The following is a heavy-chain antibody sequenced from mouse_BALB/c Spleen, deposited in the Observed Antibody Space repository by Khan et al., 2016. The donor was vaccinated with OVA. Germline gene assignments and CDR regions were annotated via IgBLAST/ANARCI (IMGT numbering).Heavy chain of an antibody. Sequence: EVQLQESGPGLVKPSQSLSLTCSVTGYSITNGYFWNWIRQFPGNNLEWMGYIRYDGNTNYNPSLKNRISIPRYHSKNQFFLNLNSGTPEDTATYYCARGGRSGPAWFTYWGQGTLVTVSA. CDR2: IRYDGNT. D-gene: IGHD3-1*01. V-gene: IGHV3-6*02. CDR1: GYSITNGYF. CDR3: ARGGRSGPAWFTY. J-gene: IGHJ3*01.